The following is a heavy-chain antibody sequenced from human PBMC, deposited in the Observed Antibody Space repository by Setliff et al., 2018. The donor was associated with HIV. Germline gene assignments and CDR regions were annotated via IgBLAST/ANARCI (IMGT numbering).Heavy chain of an antibody. Sequence: GGSLRLSCTASGFAFGDFPMSWVRQAPGKGLEWVGCIRSQDYGGSTEYAASVKGRFAISRDDSKSIAYLQMKSLKTEDTAVYYCTTEVFRQWLVGDYWGQGTLVTVSS. V-gene: IGHV3-49*04. CDR3: TTEVFRQWLVGDY. CDR1: GFAFGDFP. D-gene: IGHD6-19*01. J-gene: IGHJ4*02. CDR2: IRSQDYGGST.